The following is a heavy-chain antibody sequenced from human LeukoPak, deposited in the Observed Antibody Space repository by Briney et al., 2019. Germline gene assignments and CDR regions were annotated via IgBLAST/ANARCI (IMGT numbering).Heavy chain of an antibody. Sequence: GRSLRLSCAASGFTFSSYGMHWVRQAPGKGLEWVAVISYDGSNKYYADSVKGRFTISRDNSKNTLYLQMNSLRAEDTAVYYCAKIDIAVAGTGDYYYGMDVWGQETTVTVSS. J-gene: IGHJ6*02. CDR3: AKIDIAVAGTGDYYYGMDV. CDR2: ISYDGSNK. CDR1: GFTFSSYG. V-gene: IGHV3-30*18. D-gene: IGHD6-19*01.